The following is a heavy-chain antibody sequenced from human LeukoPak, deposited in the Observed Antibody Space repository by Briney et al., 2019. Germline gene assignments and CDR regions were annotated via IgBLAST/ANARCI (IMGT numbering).Heavy chain of an antibody. Sequence: PGGSLRLSCVASGFTFSNYAMSWVRQAPGKGLEWVSAITGSGGITYYADSVKGRFTISRDNSKNTLYLQMNSLRAEDTAVYYCAKKRETAVGKNCFDPWGQGTLVTVSS. CDR2: ITGSGGIT. CDR3: AKKRETAVGKNCFDP. CDR1: GFTFSNYA. V-gene: IGHV3-23*01. D-gene: IGHD6-13*01. J-gene: IGHJ5*02.